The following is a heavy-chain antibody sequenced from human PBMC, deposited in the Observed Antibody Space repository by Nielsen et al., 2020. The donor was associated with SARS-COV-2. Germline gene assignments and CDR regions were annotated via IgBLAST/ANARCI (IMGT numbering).Heavy chain of an antibody. CDR3: ARDIAEQFDY. Sequence: SCAASGFTFSDYYMSWIRQAPGKGLEWVSYISSSSSYTNYADSVKGRFTISRDNAKNSLYLQMNSLRAEDTAVYYCARDIAEQFDYWGQGTLVTVSS. CDR2: ISSSSSYT. D-gene: IGHD6-13*01. CDR1: GFTFSDYY. J-gene: IGHJ4*02. V-gene: IGHV3-11*05.